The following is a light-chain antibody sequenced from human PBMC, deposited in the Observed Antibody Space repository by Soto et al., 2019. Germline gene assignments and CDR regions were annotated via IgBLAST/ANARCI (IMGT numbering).Light chain of an antibody. J-gene: IGKJ2*01. CDR2: GAS. Sequence: EIVMTQSPDSMSVSPGDGATLSCRASQSVASNVAWYQQKPGQGPRLLIHGASTRAVGVPARFSGSGSGTAVTLTISSLQSEDFAVYYCQQYHNWPPQYTFGQGTKLQIK. V-gene: IGKV3-15*01. CDR3: QQYHNWPPQYT. CDR1: QSVASN.